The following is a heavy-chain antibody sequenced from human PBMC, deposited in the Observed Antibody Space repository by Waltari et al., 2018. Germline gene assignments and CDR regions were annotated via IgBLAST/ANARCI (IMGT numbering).Heavy chain of an antibody. CDR2: IYPGDSDT. CDR3: ARRDGSSWYFDL. J-gene: IGHJ2*01. CDR1: GYPFNSYW. V-gene: IGHV5-51*03. Sequence: EVQLVQSGAEVKKAGESLKLACRGSGYPFNSYWIAWVRQMPGKGLEWMGIIYPGDSDTTYSPSFQGQVTISADRSSTTAYLQWSSLKASDTAMYYCARRDGSSWYFDLWGRGTLVTVSS.